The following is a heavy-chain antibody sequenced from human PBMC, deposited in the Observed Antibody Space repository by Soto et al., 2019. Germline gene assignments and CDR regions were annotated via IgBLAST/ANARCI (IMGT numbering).Heavy chain of an antibody. Sequence: EVQMVESGGGLGQPGGSLSLSCAASGFTFSTYSIAWVRQTSGRGLEWVSTISGSGGTTYYADSVKGRFTVSRANSRNTLYLQMNSLRAEDTAIYYCAKYAGWSPGVRYNFDHWGQGVLVTVSS. J-gene: IGHJ4*02. V-gene: IGHV3-23*04. CDR2: ISGSGGTT. CDR1: GFTFSTYS. CDR3: AKYAGWSPGVRYNFDH. D-gene: IGHD3-3*01.